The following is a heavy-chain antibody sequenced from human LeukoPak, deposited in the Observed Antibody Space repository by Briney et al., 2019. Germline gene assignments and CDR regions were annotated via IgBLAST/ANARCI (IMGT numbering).Heavy chain of an antibody. D-gene: IGHD5-18*01. CDR1: GGTFSSYA. CDR3: ARSVVDTAMGPFDY. J-gene: IGHJ4*02. CDR2: IIPIFGTA. Sequence: TVKVSCKASGGTFSSYAISWVRQAPGQGLEWMGGIIPIFGTANYAQKFQGRVTITADESTSTAYMELSSLRSEDTAVYYCARSVVDTAMGPFDYWGQGTLVTVSS. V-gene: IGHV1-69*13.